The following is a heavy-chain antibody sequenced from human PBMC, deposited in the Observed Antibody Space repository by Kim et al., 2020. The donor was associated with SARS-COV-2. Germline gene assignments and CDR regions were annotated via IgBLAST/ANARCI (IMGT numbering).Heavy chain of an antibody. Sequence: GGSLRLSCAASGFTFSDYYMSWIRQAPGKGLEWVSYISSSGSTIYYADSVKGRFTISRDNAKNSLYLQMNSLRAEDTAVYYCARDKEQQLVHFDYWGQGTLVTVSS. J-gene: IGHJ4*02. CDR2: ISSSGSTI. CDR3: ARDKEQQLVHFDY. D-gene: IGHD6-13*01. V-gene: IGHV3-11*04. CDR1: GFTFSDYY.